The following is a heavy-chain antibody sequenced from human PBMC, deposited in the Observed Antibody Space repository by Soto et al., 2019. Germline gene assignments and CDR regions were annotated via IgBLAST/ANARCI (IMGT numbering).Heavy chain of an antibody. V-gene: IGHV4-59*08. D-gene: IGHD2-15*01. Sequence: SETLSLTCTVSGGSISSYYWSWIRQPPGKGLEWIGYIYHSGSTYYNPSLKSRVTISVDTSKNQFSLKLSSVTAADTAVYYCARYCSGGSCYLDPWGQGTLVPSPQ. CDR1: GGSISSYY. CDR2: IYHSGST. CDR3: ARYCSGGSCYLDP. J-gene: IGHJ5*02.